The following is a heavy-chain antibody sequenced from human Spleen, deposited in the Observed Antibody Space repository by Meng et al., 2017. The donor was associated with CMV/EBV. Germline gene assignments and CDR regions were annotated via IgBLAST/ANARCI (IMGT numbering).Heavy chain of an antibody. D-gene: IGHD1-26*01. CDR1: GYTLTEFS. V-gene: IGHV1-24*01. CDR2: FDPEDGET. CDR3: ATVPYSGSYLYFDY. Sequence: QVQLGQSGAEAKKPGPSVKVSCKASGYTLTEFSMHWARQAPGKGLEWRGGFDPEDGETINAQKFQGRVTMTEDTSTDTAYMELSSLRSEDTAVSYCATVPYSGSYLYFDYWGQGTLVTVSS. J-gene: IGHJ4*02.